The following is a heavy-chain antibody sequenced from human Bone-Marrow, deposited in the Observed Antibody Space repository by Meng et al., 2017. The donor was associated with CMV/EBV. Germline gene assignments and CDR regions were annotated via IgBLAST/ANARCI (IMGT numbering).Heavy chain of an antibody. V-gene: IGHV4-4*07. D-gene: IGHD3-22*01. J-gene: IGHJ2*01. CDR3: ARDRTYYEDSAYFQKQNKLSWYFDL. CDR2: NYSSGST. Sequence: WMGIGRPAGKGLERNGRNYSSGSTDYNSSLKSRDTMSLHTSKKQFSLKLSSVTAADTAVYYCARDRTYYEDSAYFQKQNKLSWYFDLWGRGTLVTVSS.